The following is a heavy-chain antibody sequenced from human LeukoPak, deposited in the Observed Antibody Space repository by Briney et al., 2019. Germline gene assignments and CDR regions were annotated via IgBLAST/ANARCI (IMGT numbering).Heavy chain of an antibody. CDR1: GFTFSSYG. Sequence: PGGSLRLSCAASGFTFSSYGMHWVRQAPGKGLEWVAFIRYDGSNKYYADSVKGRFTISRDNAKNSLYLQMNSLRAEDTAVYYCARHSSSWIDYWGQGTLVTVSS. J-gene: IGHJ4*02. CDR3: ARHSSSWIDY. CDR2: IRYDGSNK. D-gene: IGHD6-13*01. V-gene: IGHV3-30*02.